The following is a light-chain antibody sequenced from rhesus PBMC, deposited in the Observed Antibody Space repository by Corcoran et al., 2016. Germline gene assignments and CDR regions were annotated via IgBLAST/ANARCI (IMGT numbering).Light chain of an antibody. Sequence: DIQMSQSPSSLSASVGDKVTISCRASQDIINALAWYQQKPGKAPKPLIYAKSNLESGVPSRFSGSRSGTDFTLTNSSLQPEDFATYYCQQGYNAPLTFGGGPRWRSN. CDR2: AKS. V-gene: IGKV1-33*01. CDR1: QDIINA. J-gene: IGKJ4*01. CDR3: QQGYNAPLT.